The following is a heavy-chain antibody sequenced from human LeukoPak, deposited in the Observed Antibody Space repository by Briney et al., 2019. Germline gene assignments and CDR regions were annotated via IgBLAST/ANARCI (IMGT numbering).Heavy chain of an antibody. CDR2: IYYSGTT. D-gene: IGHD3-16*01. CDR1: GDSISSNYW. Sequence: SGTLSLTCAVSGDSISSNYWWTWVRQTPGMGLEWIGEIYYSGTTHYNPSLKSRVTISLDTSKDQFSPKLSSMTAADTAVYYCARGWGYFDYWGQGTLVTVSS. V-gene: IGHV4-4*02. J-gene: IGHJ4*02. CDR3: ARGWGYFDY.